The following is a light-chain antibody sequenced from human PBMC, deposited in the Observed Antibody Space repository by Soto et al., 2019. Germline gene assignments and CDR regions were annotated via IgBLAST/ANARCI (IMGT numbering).Light chain of an antibody. V-gene: IGKV3-20*01. Sequence: EIVLTQSPGTLSLSPGERATLSCRASQSVSSSSLAWYQQQPGQAPRLLVYGASSRATGIPDRLSGSGSGTNFTLTISRLEPEDFAVYYCQQYGSSPLVTFGQGTKLEIK. CDR1: QSVSSSS. CDR3: QQYGSSPLVT. J-gene: IGKJ2*01. CDR2: GAS.